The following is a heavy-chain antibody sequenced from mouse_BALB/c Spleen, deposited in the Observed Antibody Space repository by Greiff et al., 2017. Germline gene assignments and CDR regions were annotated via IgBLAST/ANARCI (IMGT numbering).Heavy chain of an antibody. CDR2: INPGSGGT. CDR3: ARRWAGYYYAMDY. V-gene: IGHV1-54*01. CDR1: GYAFTNYL. D-gene: IGHD1-1*02. Sequence: QVQLQQSGAELVRPGTSVKVSCKASGYAFTNYLIEWVKQRPGQGLEWIGVINPGSGGTNYNEKFKGKATLTADKSSSTAYMQLSSLTSDDSAVYFCARRWAGYYYAMDYWGQGTSVTVSS. J-gene: IGHJ4*01.